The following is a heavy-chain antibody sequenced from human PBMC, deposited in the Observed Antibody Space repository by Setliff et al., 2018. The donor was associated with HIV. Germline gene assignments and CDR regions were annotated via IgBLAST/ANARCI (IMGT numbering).Heavy chain of an antibody. J-gene: IGHJ3*02. CDR3: ARDPQGYYDSSGYYWGAFDI. V-gene: IGHV3-33*08. CDR2: IWHDGTKK. CDR1: GFTFSYYS. D-gene: IGHD3-22*01. Sequence: PGGSLRLSCAASGFTFSYYSMNWVRQAPGKGLQWVAVIWHDGTKKYYADSVKGRFTSSRDNSKNTLYLQMNSLTVEDTAVYYCARDPQGYYDSSGYYWGAFDIWGQGTKVTVSS.